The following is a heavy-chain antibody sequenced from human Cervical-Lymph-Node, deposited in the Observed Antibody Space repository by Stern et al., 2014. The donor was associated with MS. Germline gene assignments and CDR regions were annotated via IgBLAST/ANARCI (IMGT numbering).Heavy chain of an antibody. CDR1: GFTFSSYG. J-gene: IGHJ4*02. CDR2: IWYDGSNK. CDR3: ARGGGYSYGFDY. V-gene: IGHV3-33*01. Sequence: VQLVESGGGVVQPGRSLRLSCAASGFTFSSYGMHWVRQAPGKGLEWVAVIWYDGSNKYYADSVKGRFTISRDNSKNTLYLQMNSLRAEDTAVYYCARGGGYSYGFDYWGQGTLVTVSS. D-gene: IGHD5-18*01.